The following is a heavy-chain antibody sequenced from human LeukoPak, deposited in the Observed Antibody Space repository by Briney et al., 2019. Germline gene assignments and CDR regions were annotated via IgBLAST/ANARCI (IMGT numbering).Heavy chain of an antibody. CDR1: GFTFSSYA. D-gene: IGHD1-26*01. CDR2: ISGSGGST. Sequence: GGSLRLSCAASGFTFSSYAMSWVRQAPGKGLEWVSAISGSGGSTYYADSVKGRFTISRDNSKNTVYLQMNSLRAEDTAVYYCAKPFMVGATGYYYYYMDVWGEGTTVTVSS. CDR3: AKPFMVGATGYYYYYMDV. J-gene: IGHJ6*03. V-gene: IGHV3-23*01.